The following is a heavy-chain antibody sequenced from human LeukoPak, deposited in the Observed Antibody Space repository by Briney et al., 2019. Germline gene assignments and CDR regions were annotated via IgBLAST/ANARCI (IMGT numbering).Heavy chain of an antibody. D-gene: IGHD6-19*01. CDR1: GGPISSYY. J-gene: IGHJ4*02. CDR2: IYYSGST. Sequence: SETLSLTCTVSGGPISSYYWSWIRQPPGKGLEWIGYIYYSGSTNYNPSLKSRVTISVDTSKNQFSLKLSSVTAADTAVYYCARGRPCFGGIAVAGSFDYWGQGTLVTVSS. CDR3: ARGRPCFGGIAVAGSFDY. V-gene: IGHV4-59*01.